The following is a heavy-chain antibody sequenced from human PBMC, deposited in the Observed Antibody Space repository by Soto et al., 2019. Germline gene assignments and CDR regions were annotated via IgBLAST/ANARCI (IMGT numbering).Heavy chain of an antibody. CDR3: ARDLAGGYYRAGMYFDY. CDR2: ISYDGSNK. J-gene: IGHJ4*02. Sequence: GGSLRLSCAASGFTFSSYAMHWVRQAPGKGLEWVAVISYDGSNKYYADSVKGRFTISRDNSKNTLYLQMNSLRAEDTAVYYCARDLAGGYYRAGMYFDYWGQGTLVTVSS. CDR1: GFTFSSYA. V-gene: IGHV3-30-3*01. D-gene: IGHD3-22*01.